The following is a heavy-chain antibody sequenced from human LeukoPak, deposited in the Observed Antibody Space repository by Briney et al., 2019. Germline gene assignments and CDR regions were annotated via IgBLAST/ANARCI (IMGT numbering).Heavy chain of an antibody. J-gene: IGHJ4*02. Sequence: GRSLRLSCAASGFTFSSYGMPWVRQAPGKGLEWVAVISYDGSNKYYADSVKGRFTISRDNSKNTLYLQMNSLRAEDTAVYYCAKYPWDSSGWYIDYWGQGTLVTVSS. D-gene: IGHD6-19*01. CDR3: AKYPWDSSGWYIDY. CDR2: ISYDGSNK. V-gene: IGHV3-30*18. CDR1: GFTFSSYG.